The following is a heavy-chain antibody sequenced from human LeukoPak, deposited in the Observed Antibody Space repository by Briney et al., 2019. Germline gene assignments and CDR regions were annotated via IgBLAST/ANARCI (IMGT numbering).Heavy chain of an antibody. Sequence: GGSLRLSCAASGFTFSSYAMSWVRQAPGKGLEWVSAISGSGGGTYYADSVKGRFTISRDNSKNTLYLQMNSLRAEDTAVYYCAKDRRERTTVTTVDYWGQGTLVTVSS. CDR1: GFTFSSYA. J-gene: IGHJ4*02. D-gene: IGHD4-17*01. CDR3: AKDRRERTTVTTVDY. CDR2: ISGSGGGT. V-gene: IGHV3-23*01.